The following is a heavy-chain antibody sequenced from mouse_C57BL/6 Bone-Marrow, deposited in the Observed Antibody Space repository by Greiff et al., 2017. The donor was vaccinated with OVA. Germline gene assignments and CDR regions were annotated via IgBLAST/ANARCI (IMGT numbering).Heavy chain of an antibody. V-gene: IGHV1-81*01. CDR1: GYTFTSYG. CDR3: AREDYSNPYFDY. Sequence: QVHVKQSGAELARPGASVKLSCKASGYTFTSYGISWVKQRTGQGLEWIGEIYPRSGNTYYNEKFKGKATLTADKSSSTAYMELRSLTSEDSAVYFCAREDYSNPYFDYWGQGTTLTVSS. J-gene: IGHJ2*01. D-gene: IGHD2-5*01. CDR2: IYPRSGNT.